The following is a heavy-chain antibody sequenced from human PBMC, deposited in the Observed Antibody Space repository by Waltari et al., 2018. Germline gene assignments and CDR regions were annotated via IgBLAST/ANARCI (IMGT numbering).Heavy chain of an antibody. Sequence: QVQLVESGGGVVQPGRSLRLSCAASGFTFSSYGMHWVRQAPGKGLEWVAVIWYDGSNKYYADSVKGRFTISRDNSKNTLYLQMNSLRAEDTAVYYCARRPAAGTNSFDYWGQGTLVTVSS. CDR1: GFTFSSYG. J-gene: IGHJ4*02. D-gene: IGHD6-13*01. V-gene: IGHV3-33*01. CDR2: IWYDGSNK. CDR3: ARRPAAGTNSFDY.